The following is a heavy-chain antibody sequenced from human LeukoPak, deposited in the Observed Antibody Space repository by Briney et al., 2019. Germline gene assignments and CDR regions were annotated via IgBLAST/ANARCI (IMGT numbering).Heavy chain of an antibody. J-gene: IGHJ5*02. CDR2: INTDGSST. D-gene: IGHD2-21*02. V-gene: IGHV3-74*01. CDR1: GFTFSSYW. CDR3: ARGEGWHCSGRDCFTHWFDP. Sequence: GGSLRLSCAASGFTFSSYWMHWVRQAPGKGLVWVSRINTDGSSTSYADSVKGRFTISRDNAKKTLYLQMNSLRPEDTAVYYCARGEGWHCSGRDCFTHWFDPWGQGTLVTVSS.